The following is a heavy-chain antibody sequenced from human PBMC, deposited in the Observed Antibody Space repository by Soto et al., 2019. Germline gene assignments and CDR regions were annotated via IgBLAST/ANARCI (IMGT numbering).Heavy chain of an antibody. CDR1: GGSISSYY. Sequence: PSETLSLTCTVSGGSISSYYWTWIRQPPGKGLEWIGYIYYSGSTNYNPFLKSRVTISVDTSKNQFSLKLSSVTAADTAVYYCARDLCSGGRCYFDYWGQGTLVTVSS. D-gene: IGHD2-15*01. CDR2: IYYSGST. J-gene: IGHJ4*02. CDR3: ARDLCSGGRCYFDY. V-gene: IGHV4-59*01.